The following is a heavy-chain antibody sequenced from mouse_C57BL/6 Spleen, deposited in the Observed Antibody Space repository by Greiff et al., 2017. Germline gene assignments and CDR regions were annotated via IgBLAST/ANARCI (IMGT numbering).Heavy chain of an antibody. D-gene: IGHD1-1*01. J-gene: IGHJ3*01. CDR2: IRLKSDNYAT. Sequence: EVKVVESGGGLVQPGGSMKLSCVASGFTFSNYWMNWVRQSPEKGLEWVAQIRLKSDNYATHYAESVKGRFTISRDDSKSSVYLQMNNLRAEDTGIYYCTGGSSGLAYWGQGTLVTVSA. CDR3: TGGSSGLAY. V-gene: IGHV6-3*01. CDR1: GFTFSNYW.